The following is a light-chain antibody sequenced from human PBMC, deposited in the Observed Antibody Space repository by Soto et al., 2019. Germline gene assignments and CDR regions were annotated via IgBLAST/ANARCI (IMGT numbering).Light chain of an antibody. V-gene: IGKV3-20*01. CDR3: QQYGSSPLT. CDR1: QSVSSSF. J-gene: IGKJ4*01. CDR2: GAS. Sequence: EIVLTQSPGTLSLSPGERATLSCRASQSVSSSFLAWYQQKSGQAPRLLIYGASSRATGIPDRFSGSGSGTGFTLTISRQAPEDFAVYYCQQYGSSPLTFGGGTKVEIK.